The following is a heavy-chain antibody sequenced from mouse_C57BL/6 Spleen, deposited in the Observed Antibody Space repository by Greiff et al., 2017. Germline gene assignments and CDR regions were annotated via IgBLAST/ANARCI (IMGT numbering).Heavy chain of an antibody. D-gene: IGHD1-1*01. V-gene: IGHV1-72*01. CDR1: GYTFTSYW. Sequence: QVHVKQPGAELVKPGASVKLSCKASGYTFTSYWMHWVKQRPGRGLEWIGRIDPNSGGTKYNEKFKSKATLTVDKPSSTAYMQLSSLTSEDSAVYYCATGYGSSLDVWGTGTTVTVSS. CDR3: ATGYGSSLDV. J-gene: IGHJ1*03. CDR2: IDPNSGGT.